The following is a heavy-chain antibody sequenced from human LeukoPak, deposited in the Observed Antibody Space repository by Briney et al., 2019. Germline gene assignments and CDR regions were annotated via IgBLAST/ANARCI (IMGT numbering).Heavy chain of an antibody. Sequence: RGESLKISCKGSGYSFTSYWIGWVRQMPGKGLEWMGIIYPGDSDTRYSPSFQGQVTISADKSISTAYLQWSSLKASDTAMYYCASGDSSGYYSDAFDIWGQGTTVTVSS. CDR1: GYSFTSYW. D-gene: IGHD3-22*01. CDR2: IYPGDSDT. V-gene: IGHV5-51*01. J-gene: IGHJ3*02. CDR3: ASGDSSGYYSDAFDI.